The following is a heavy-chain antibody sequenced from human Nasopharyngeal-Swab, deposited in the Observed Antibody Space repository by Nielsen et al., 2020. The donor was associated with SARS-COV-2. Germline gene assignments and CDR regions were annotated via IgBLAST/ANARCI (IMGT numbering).Heavy chain of an antibody. CDR3: AHYSSGSLSSPRGRGYFDY. CDR2: INHSGST. V-gene: IGHV4-34*01. D-gene: IGHD1-26*01. J-gene: IGHJ4*02. Sequence: SQTLSLTCAVYGGSFSGYYWSWIRQPPGKWLEWIGEINHSGSTNYNPSLKSRVTISVDTSKNQFSLKLSSVTAADTAVYYCAHYSSGSLSSPRGRGYFDYWGQGTLVTVSS. CDR1: GGSFSGYY.